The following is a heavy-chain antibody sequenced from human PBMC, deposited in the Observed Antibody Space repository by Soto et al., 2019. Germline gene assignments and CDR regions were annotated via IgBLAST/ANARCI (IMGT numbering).Heavy chain of an antibody. D-gene: IGHD3-3*01. Sequence: EVEVVESGGGLDKPGGSLKLSCAASGFTFSSYSMNWVRQAPGKGLEWVSSITTGSSHIYYADSVKGRFTISRDDAKNSLHLQLNSLRAEDTAVYYCARGPVDFWSGYYSDYWGQGTMVTVSS. CDR2: ITTGSSHI. CDR1: GFTFSSYS. V-gene: IGHV3-21*06. J-gene: IGHJ4*02. CDR3: ARGPVDFWSGYYSDY.